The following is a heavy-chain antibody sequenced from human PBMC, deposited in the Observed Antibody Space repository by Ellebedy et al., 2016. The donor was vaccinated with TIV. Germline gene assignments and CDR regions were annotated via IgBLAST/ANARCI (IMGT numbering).Heavy chain of an antibody. D-gene: IGHD2-21*02. CDR3: ARTDPWQPIDD. J-gene: IGHJ4*02. CDR2: VYYSGSP. Sequence: MPSETLSLTCSVSGGSVSSTRYYWAWIRQSPGKGLEYIGSVYYSGSPYYNPSFKSRVTLSADTSKHQFSLNLRTVTAADTAVYYCARTDPWQPIDDWGQGILVSVSS. CDR1: GGSVSSTRYY. V-gene: IGHV4-39*01.